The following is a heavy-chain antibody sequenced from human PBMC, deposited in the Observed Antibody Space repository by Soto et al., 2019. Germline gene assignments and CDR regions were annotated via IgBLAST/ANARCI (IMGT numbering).Heavy chain of an antibody. CDR2: INPNSGGT. D-gene: IGHD2-2*01. V-gene: IGHV1-2*02. CDR1: GYTFTGYY. Sequence: GASVKVSCKASGYTFTGYYMHWVRQAPGQGLEWMGWINPNSGGTNYAQKFQGRVTMTRDTSISTAYMELSRLRSDDTAVYYCARGYCSSTSCYVGAGWFDPWGQGTLVTVSS. J-gene: IGHJ5*02. CDR3: ARGYCSSTSCYVGAGWFDP.